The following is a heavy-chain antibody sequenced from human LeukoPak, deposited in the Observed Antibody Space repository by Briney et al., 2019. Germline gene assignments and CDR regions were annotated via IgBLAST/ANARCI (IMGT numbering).Heavy chain of an antibody. D-gene: IGHD3-22*01. CDR3: ARDLYYYDSSGLEFGY. Sequence: GGSLRLSCAASGFTFSSYGMHWVRQAPGKGLEWVAIIWCDGNNKYYADSVKGRFTISRDNSKNTLYLQMNSLRAEDTAVYYCARDLYYYDSSGLEFGYWGQGTLVTVSS. CDR2: IWCDGNNK. CDR1: GFTFSSYG. V-gene: IGHV3-33*01. J-gene: IGHJ4*02.